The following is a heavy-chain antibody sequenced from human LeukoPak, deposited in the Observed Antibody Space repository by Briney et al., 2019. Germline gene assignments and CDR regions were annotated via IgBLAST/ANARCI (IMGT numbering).Heavy chain of an antibody. CDR3: ARVNRSSWYFDY. D-gene: IGHD6-13*01. J-gene: IGHJ4*02. CDR2: IYYSGST. V-gene: IGHV4-59*01. Sequence: PSETLSLTCTVSGGSISSYYWSWIRQPAGKGRGWIGYIYYSGSTNYNPSLKSRVTISVDTSKNQFSLKLSSVTAADTAVYYCARVNRSSWYFDYWGQGTLVTVSS. CDR1: GGSISSYY.